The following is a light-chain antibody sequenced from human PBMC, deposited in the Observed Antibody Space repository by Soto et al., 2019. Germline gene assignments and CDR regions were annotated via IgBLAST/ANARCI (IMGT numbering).Light chain of an antibody. J-gene: IGLJ2*01. CDR2: EVS. CDR1: SRDVGGYNY. Sequence: QSALTQPPSASGSPGQSVTISCTGTSRDVGGYNYVSWYQQHPGKAPKLMIYEVSKRPSGVPYRFSGSKSGNTASLTVSGLQAEDEADYYCSSYAGSNVVFGGGTKLTVL. V-gene: IGLV2-8*01. CDR3: SSYAGSNVV.